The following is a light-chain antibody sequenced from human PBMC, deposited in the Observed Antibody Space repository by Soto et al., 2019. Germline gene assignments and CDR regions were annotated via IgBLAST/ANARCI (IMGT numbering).Light chain of an antibody. V-gene: IGKV2-24*01. J-gene: IGKJ1*01. CDR3: MQATHFPRT. Sequence: DVVMTQSPLSSPVTLGQPASISCRSSQSLVHSDGDTFLSWLHQRPGQPPRLLIYKISKRLSGVPDRFSGSGAGTDFTLKISRVEAEDVGVYYCMQATHFPRTFGQGTKVEIK. CDR2: KIS. CDR1: QSLVHSDGDTF.